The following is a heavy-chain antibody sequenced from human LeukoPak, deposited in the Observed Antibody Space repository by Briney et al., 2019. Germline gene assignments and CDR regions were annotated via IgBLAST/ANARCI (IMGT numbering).Heavy chain of an antibody. CDR1: GGSVSSGSYY. CDR2: FYYSGST. D-gene: IGHD1-1*01. J-gene: IGHJ4*02. Sequence: PSETLSLTCTVSGGSVSSGSYYWSWIRQPPGKGLEWIGYFYYSGSTNYNPSLKTRVTISVDTSKNQFSLKVSSVTAADTAVYYCARKRTGDQGYYFDYWGQGTLVTVSS. CDR3: ARKRTGDQGYYFDY. V-gene: IGHV4-61*01.